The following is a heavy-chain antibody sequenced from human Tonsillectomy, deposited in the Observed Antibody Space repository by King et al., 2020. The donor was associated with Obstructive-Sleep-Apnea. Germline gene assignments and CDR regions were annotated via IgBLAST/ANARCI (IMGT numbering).Heavy chain of an antibody. J-gene: IGHJ4*02. CDR1: GFTFSSYA. V-gene: IGHV3-30-3*01. D-gene: IGHD3-10*01. CDR2: ISYDGSNK. CDR3: ARGEYYYGSGSPFDY. Sequence: VQLVESGGGVVQPGRSLRLSCAASGFTFSSYAMHWVRQAPGKGLEWVAVISYDGSNKYYADSVKGRFTISRDNSKNTLYLQMNSLRAEDTAVYYCARGEYYYGSGSPFDYWGQGTLVTVSS.